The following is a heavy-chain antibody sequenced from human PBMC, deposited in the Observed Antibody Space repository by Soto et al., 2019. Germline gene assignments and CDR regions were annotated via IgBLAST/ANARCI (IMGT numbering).Heavy chain of an antibody. V-gene: IGHV3-74*01. CDR1: GFTFVGYG. Sequence: GGSLRLSCAASGFTFVGYGVHWVRQAPGTGLEWVSRINCDGSIKTYADSVKGRFTISRDNAKNSLYLQMNSLRAEDTAVYYYARVLDGIDVWGQGTTVTVSS. CDR2: INCDGSIK. J-gene: IGHJ6*02. CDR3: ARVLDGIDV.